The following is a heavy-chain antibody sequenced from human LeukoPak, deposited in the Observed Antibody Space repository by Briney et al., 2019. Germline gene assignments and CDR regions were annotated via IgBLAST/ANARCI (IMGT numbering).Heavy chain of an antibody. D-gene: IGHD2-2*01. CDR1: GYTFTGYY. V-gene: IGHV1-2*02. Sequence: ASVKVSCKASGYTFTGYYMHWVRQAPGQGLEWMGWINPNSGGTNYAQKFQGRVTMTRDTSISTAYMELSGLRSDDTAVYYCARDVEDIVVVPAAILFDPWGQGTLVTVSS. J-gene: IGHJ5*02. CDR3: ARDVEDIVVVPAAILFDP. CDR2: INPNSGGT.